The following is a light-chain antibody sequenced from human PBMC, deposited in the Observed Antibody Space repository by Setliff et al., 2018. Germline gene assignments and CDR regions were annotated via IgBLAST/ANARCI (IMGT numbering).Light chain of an antibody. CDR3: RSYADGLSYV. V-gene: IGLV1-40*01. J-gene: IGLJ1*01. CDR1: SSDIGAGNE. Sequence: QSALTQPPSVSGSPGQRVTISCTGSSSDIGAGNEVPWYQHHPGTAPKLLIYGNIKRPLGVPDRFSGSKSGTSASLTISGLQAEDEADYYCRSYADGLSYVFGTGTKVTVL. CDR2: GNI.